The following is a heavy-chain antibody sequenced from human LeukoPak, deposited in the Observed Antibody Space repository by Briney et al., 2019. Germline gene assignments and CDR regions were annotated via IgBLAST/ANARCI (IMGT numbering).Heavy chain of an antibody. Sequence: SETLSLTCTVSGDSISSSSYYWGWIRQPPGKGLEWIGSIYYSGSAHYNPSLKSRVTISVDTSKNQFSLKLSSVTAADTAVYYCAREVVPAVIDALDIWGQGTMITVSS. CDR3: AREVVPAVIDALDI. D-gene: IGHD3-10*01. CDR1: GDSISSSSYY. V-gene: IGHV4-39*02. CDR2: IYYSGSA. J-gene: IGHJ3*02.